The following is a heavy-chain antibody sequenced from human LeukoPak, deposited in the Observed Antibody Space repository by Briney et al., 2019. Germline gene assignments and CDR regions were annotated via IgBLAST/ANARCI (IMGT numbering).Heavy chain of an antibody. D-gene: IGHD3-3*01. CDR2: ISSSSSYI. J-gene: IGHJ3*02. Sequence: GGSLRLSCAASGFTFSSYSMNWVRQAPGKGLEWVSSISSSSSYIYYADSVKGRFTISRDNAKNSLYLQMNSLRAEDTAVYYCARARFLEWLLPRDAFDIWGQGTMVTVSS. V-gene: IGHV3-21*01. CDR1: GFTFSSYS. CDR3: ARARFLEWLLPRDAFDI.